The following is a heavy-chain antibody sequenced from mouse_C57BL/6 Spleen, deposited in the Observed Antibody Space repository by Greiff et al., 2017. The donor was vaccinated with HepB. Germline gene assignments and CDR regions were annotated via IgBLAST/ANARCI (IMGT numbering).Heavy chain of an antibody. D-gene: IGHD2-1*01. CDR2: ISYSGST. V-gene: IGHV3-1*01. CDR1: GYSITSGYD. CDR3: ARVIYSPYFDY. J-gene: IGHJ2*01. Sequence: DVQLQESGPGMVKPSQSLSLTCTVTGYSITSGYDWHWIRHFPGNKLEWMGYISYSGSTNYNPSLKSRISITHDTSKNHFFLKLNSVTTEDTATYYCARVIYSPYFDYWGQGTTLTVSS.